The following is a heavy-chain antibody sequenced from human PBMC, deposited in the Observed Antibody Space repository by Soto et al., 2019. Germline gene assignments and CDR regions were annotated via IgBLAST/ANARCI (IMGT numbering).Heavy chain of an antibody. D-gene: IGHD2-21*01. CDR1: GGSFSGYY. V-gene: IGHV4-34*01. CDR2: INHSGST. Sequence: PSETLSLTCAVYGGSFSGYYWSWIRQPPGKGLEWIGEINHSGSTNYNPSLKSRVTISVDTSKNQFSLKLSSVTAADTAVYYCARDEICDGVKCILGYFQQWGQGTPVTVSS. J-gene: IGHJ1*01. CDR3: ARDEICDGVKCILGYFQQ.